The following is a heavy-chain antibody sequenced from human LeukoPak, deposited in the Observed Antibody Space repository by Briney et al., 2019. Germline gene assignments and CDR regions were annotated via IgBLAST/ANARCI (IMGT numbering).Heavy chain of an antibody. J-gene: IGHJ4*02. CDR1: GGSISSGDYP. D-gene: IGHD4-17*01. Sequence: PSQTLSLTCAVSGGSISSGDYPWSWIRQPPGKGLEWIGYIFHTGHTSYNPSLKSRVTISVDMSKNQLSLKLSSVTAADTAVYYCARGDYGSSLNFWGQGTLVTVSS. V-gene: IGHV4-30-2*01. CDR3: ARGDYGSSLNF. CDR2: IFHTGHT.